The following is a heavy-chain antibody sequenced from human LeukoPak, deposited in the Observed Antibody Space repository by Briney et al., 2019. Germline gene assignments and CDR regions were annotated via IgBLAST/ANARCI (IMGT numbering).Heavy chain of an antibody. J-gene: IGHJ4*02. CDR3: ARGGDQSFDY. Sequence: SETLSLTCTVSGGSISSSSYYWGWIRQPPGKGLEWIGRIYYSGSYYYNPSLKSRVTISVDTSKKQFLLNLNSVTADDTAVYYYARGGDQSFDYWGQGTLVTVSS. CDR1: GGSISSSSYY. V-gene: IGHV4-39*06. CDR2: IYYSGSY. D-gene: IGHD3-10*01.